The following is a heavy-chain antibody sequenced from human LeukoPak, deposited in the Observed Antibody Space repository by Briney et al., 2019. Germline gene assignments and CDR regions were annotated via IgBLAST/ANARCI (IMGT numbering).Heavy chain of an antibody. CDR3: AKYHYGSGTSLGY. D-gene: IGHD3-10*01. V-gene: IGHV3-21*01. Sequence: PGGSLRLSCAASGSTFSSYSMNWVRQAPGKGLEWVSSISSSSSYIYYADSVKGRFTISRDNAKKSLSLQMNSLRAEDTAVYYCAKYHYGSGTSLGYWGQGTLVTVSS. CDR1: GSTFSSYS. J-gene: IGHJ4*02. CDR2: ISSSSSYI.